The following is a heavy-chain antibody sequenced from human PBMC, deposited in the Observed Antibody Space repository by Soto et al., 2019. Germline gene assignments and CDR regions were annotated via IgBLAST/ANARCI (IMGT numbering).Heavy chain of an antibody. J-gene: IGHJ4*02. D-gene: IGHD3-10*01. Sequence: QVQLVQSGAEVKKPGASVKVSCKASGYTFTSYGISWVRQAPGQGLEWMGWISAYNGNTNYAQKLQGRVTMTTDTSTSTAYIELRSLRSDDTAVYYCARDEDYGSGSSHNFDYWGQGTLVTVSS. CDR3: ARDEDYGSGSSHNFDY. CDR1: GYTFTSYG. CDR2: ISAYNGNT. V-gene: IGHV1-18*01.